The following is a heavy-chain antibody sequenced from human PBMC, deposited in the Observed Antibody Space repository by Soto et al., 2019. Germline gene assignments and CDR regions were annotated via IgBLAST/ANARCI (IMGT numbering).Heavy chain of an antibody. Sequence: EVQLVESGGGLVQPGGSLRLSCAASGFIFSSYWMNWVRQAPGKGLEWVANIKQDGSEKYYVDSVKGRFTISRDNAKKSLYLQMNSLRAEDTALYYCARAPEAELRGGFYYYYMDAWGKGTTVTVSS. D-gene: IGHD1-7*01. CDR3: ARAPEAELRGGFYYYYMDA. J-gene: IGHJ6*03. CDR1: GFIFSSYW. V-gene: IGHV3-7*01. CDR2: IKQDGSEK.